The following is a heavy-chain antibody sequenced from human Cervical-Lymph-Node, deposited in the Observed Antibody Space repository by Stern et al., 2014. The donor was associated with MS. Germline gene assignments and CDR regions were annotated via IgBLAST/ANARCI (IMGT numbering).Heavy chain of an antibody. CDR3: ARLPPRRKWDDPNYGMDV. V-gene: IGHV5-51*03. Sequence: VQLVESGAEVKKPGESLKISCKGSGYTFTNNWIAWVRQMPGKGLEWMGIIYPDDSDIRYSPSLQGQGTLPATKSIRTAHLQWSILKPADSPWYYGARLPPRRKWDDPNYGMDVWGQGTTVTVSS. CDR1: GYTFTNNW. CDR2: IYPDDSDI. J-gene: IGHJ6*02. D-gene: IGHD1-1*01.